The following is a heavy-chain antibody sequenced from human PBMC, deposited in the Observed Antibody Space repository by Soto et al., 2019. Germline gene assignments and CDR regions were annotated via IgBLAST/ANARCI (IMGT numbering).Heavy chain of an antibody. J-gene: IGHJ6*03. V-gene: IGHV3-23*01. CDR2: ISGSGGST. CDR1: GFTFSSLA. CDR3: AKACCDDFWSGYDYYYYMDV. D-gene: IGHD3-3*01. Sequence: PCGSLRLPCAASGFTFSSLAMNRVSQAPGKGLECVSAISGSGGSTYYADSVKGRFTISRDNSKNTLYLQMNSLRAEDTAVYYCAKACCDDFWSGYDYYYYMDVWGKGTTVTVSS.